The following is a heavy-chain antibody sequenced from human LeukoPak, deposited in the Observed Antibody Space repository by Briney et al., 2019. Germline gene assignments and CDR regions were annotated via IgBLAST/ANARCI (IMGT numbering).Heavy chain of an antibody. CDR2: IYPGDSDT. CDR3: ATSSGYLDY. V-gene: IGHV5-51*01. D-gene: IGHD3-22*01. Sequence: GESRQISCHGSGYSFTNYGIGWVRPTPGKGREWMGIIYPGDSDTRYSPSFQGQVTISVDKSISTAYLQWSSLQASDIAMYYCATSSGYLDYWGQGTLVTVSS. CDR1: GYSFTNYG. J-gene: IGHJ4*02.